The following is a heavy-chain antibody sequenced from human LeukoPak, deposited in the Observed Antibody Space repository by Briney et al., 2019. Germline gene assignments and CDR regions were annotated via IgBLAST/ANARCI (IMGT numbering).Heavy chain of an antibody. CDR2: ISSSGSTM. D-gene: IGHD3-22*01. J-gene: IGHJ4*02. CDR3: ARRSGYYDSSGYLIDY. Sequence: GGSLRLSCAASGFTFSDYYMSWIRQAPGKGLEWVSYISSSGSTMYYADSVKGRFTISRDNAKNSLYLQMNSLRAEDTAVYYCARRSGYYDSSGYLIDYWGQGTLVTVSS. V-gene: IGHV3-11*01. CDR1: GFTFSDYY.